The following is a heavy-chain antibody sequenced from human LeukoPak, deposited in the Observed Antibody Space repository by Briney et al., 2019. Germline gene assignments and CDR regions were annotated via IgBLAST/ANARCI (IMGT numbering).Heavy chain of an antibody. V-gene: IGHV4-59*01. CDR1: GASISSSYY. Sequence: PSETLSLTCTVSGASISSSYYWSWIRQPPGKGLEWIGYIYYSGSTNYNPSLESRVTMSIDTSNNQFSLKLTSVTATDTAVYYCARSPGQRGYDYWGQGTLVTVSS. D-gene: IGHD3-22*01. CDR3: ARSPGQRGYDY. CDR2: IYYSGST. J-gene: IGHJ4*02.